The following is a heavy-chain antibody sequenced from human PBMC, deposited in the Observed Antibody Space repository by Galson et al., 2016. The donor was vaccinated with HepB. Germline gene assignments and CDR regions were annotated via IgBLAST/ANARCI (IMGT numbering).Heavy chain of an antibody. Sequence: SLRLSCAASGLTFSTSSMNWVRQAPGKGLEWVASTSGTSIYIYYADSVKGRFTISRDNAENSVFLQMNSLRAEDTAVYYCARDLRGLVRFFDWSAHFDYWGQGTLVTVSS. CDR2: TSGTSIYI. D-gene: IGHD3-9*01. CDR1: GLTFSTSS. V-gene: IGHV3-21*01. CDR3: ARDLRGLVRFFDWSAHFDY. J-gene: IGHJ4*02.